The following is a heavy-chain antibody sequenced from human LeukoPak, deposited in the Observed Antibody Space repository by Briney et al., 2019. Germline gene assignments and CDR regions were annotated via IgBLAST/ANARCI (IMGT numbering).Heavy chain of an antibody. CDR2: IKQDGSEK. Sequence: GGSLRLSCAVAGFTFSSYWMSWVRQAPGKGLEGVANIKQDGSEKYYVDSVKGRFTVSRDNAKNTLYLQVNNLRAEDTAVYYCARGPNSNWSGLDFWGQGTLLTVSS. CDR3: ARGPNSNWSGLDF. D-gene: IGHD6-6*01. CDR1: GFTFSSYW. J-gene: IGHJ4*02. V-gene: IGHV3-7*01.